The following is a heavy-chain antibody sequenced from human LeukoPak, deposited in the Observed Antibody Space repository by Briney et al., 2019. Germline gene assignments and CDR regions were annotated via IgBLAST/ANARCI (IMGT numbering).Heavy chain of an antibody. J-gene: IGHJ4*02. Sequence: SETLSLTCAVYGGSFSGYYWSWIRQPPGKGLEWIGEINHSGSTNYNPSLKSRVTISVDKSKNQFSLTLTSVTAADTAVYYCPREGDVVVPAATPYFDYWGQGTLVTVSS. D-gene: IGHD2-2*01. CDR3: PREGDVVVPAATPYFDY. V-gene: IGHV4-34*01. CDR2: INHSGST. CDR1: GGSFSGYY.